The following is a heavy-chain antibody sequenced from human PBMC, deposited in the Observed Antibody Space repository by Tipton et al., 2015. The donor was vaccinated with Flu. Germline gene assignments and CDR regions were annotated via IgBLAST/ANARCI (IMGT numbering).Heavy chain of an antibody. D-gene: IGHD4-11*01. J-gene: IGHJ5*02. Sequence: TLSLTCTVSGRFIRSGSFYWSWIRQPAGKGLEWIGRVYTSGSTDYNPSLESRVSISIDTSKSQFSLELTSVTAAGTAVYYCARRDYSNYVSEPKSWFDPWGQGTLVTVSS. CDR2: VYTSGST. CDR3: ARRDYSNYVSEPKSWFDP. V-gene: IGHV4-61*02. CDR1: GRFIRSGSFY.